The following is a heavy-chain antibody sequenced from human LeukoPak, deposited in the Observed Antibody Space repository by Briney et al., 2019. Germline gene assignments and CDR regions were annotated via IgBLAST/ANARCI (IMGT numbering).Heavy chain of an antibody. D-gene: IGHD4-17*01. V-gene: IGHV3-66*01. CDR2: IYSNRNT. CDR1: GFIVSSNY. Sequence: GGSLRLSCAASGFIVSSNYMSWVRQAPGKGLEWVSVIYSNRNTKYAELVKGRFTISRDNSKNTRYLQMNSLRAEYTAVYYCAKDPAYGDYVNGAFDIWGQGTMVTVSS. CDR3: AKDPAYGDYVNGAFDI. J-gene: IGHJ3*02.